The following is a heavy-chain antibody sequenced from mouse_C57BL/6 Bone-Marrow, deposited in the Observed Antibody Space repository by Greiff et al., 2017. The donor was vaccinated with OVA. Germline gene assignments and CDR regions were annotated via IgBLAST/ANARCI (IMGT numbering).Heavy chain of an antibody. Sequence: EVHLVESGGDLVKPGGSLKLSCAASGFTFSSYGMSWVRQTPDKRLEWVATISSGGSYTYYPDSVKGRFTLTRDNAKNTLYLQMSRLKSEDSAMYYGARHEGDGYYGPMDYWGQGTSVTVSS. D-gene: IGHD2-3*01. J-gene: IGHJ4*01. CDR1: GFTFSSYG. CDR3: ARHEGDGYYGPMDY. V-gene: IGHV5-6*01. CDR2: ISSGGSYT.